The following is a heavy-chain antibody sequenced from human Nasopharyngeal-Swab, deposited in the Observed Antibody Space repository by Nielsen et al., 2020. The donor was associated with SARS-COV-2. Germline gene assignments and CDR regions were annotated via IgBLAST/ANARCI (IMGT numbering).Heavy chain of an antibody. J-gene: IGHJ4*02. CDR3: ASTPLDSSGYYYAFHY. V-gene: IGHV3-30-3*01. D-gene: IGHD3-22*01. CDR2: ISHDGSNK. Sequence: GKSLKISCAASGFTFSRYTMHWVRQAPGKGLEWVAVISHDGSNKYYVDSVKGRFTISRDISKNTLYLQMNSLRAEDTAVFYCASTPLDSSGYYYAFHYWGRGTLVTVSS. CDR1: GFTFSRYT.